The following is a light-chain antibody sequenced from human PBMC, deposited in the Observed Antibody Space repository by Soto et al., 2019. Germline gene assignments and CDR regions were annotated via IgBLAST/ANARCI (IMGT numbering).Light chain of an antibody. J-gene: IGKJ1*01. Sequence: DIQMTQSPSSLSASVGDRVTITCRASQSISSYLNWYQQKPGKAPKLLIYAASSLQSGVPSRFSGSGSGTDFTLTISSLQPEDFATYYYQQSYSTPRVTFGQGTKVDIK. CDR2: AAS. V-gene: IGKV1-39*01. CDR1: QSISSY. CDR3: QQSYSTPRVT.